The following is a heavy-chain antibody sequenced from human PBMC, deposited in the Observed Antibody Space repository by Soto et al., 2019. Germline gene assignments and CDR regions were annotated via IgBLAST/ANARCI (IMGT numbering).Heavy chain of an antibody. CDR1: GSSLTTSGVG. Sequence: SGPTLVNPTQTLTLTCTFSGSSLTTSGVGVGWIRQPPGKALEWLALIHQYDDKRYSPSLRSRLIITKDTSKNQVVLTMTNMDPVDTATYYCAHSPRFGSGYYFDLWGPGTLVTVSS. V-gene: IGHV2-5*01. CDR2: IHQYDDK. CDR3: AHSPRFGSGYYFDL. J-gene: IGHJ4*02. D-gene: IGHD3-22*01.